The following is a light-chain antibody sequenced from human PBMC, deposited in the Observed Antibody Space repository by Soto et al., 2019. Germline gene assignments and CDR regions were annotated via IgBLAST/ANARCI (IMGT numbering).Light chain of an antibody. J-gene: IGKJ2*01. CDR2: AAS. Sequence: DIQMTQSPSSLSAFVGDRVTITCRASQSISSSLNWYQQKPGKAPKLLIYAASSFQSGVPSRFSGSGSGTDFTLTISSLQPEDFATYYCQQSYSTLYTFGQGTKLEIK. CDR3: QQSYSTLYT. CDR1: QSISSS. V-gene: IGKV1-39*01.